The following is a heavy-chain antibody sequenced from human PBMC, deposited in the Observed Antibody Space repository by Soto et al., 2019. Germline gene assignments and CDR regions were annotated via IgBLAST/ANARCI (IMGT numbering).Heavy chain of an antibody. J-gene: IGHJ6*02. CDR3: ARSLPGIAAAGSYYYYGMDV. D-gene: IGHD6-13*01. CDR1: GFTFSSYD. CDR2: IGTAGDT. V-gene: IGHV3-13*01. Sequence: LSPSCAASGFTFSSYDMHWVRQATGVGLEWVSAIGTAGDTYYPGSVKGRFTISRENAKNSLYLQMNSLRAGDTAVYYCARSLPGIAAAGSYYYYGMDVSGQGTTVTAYS.